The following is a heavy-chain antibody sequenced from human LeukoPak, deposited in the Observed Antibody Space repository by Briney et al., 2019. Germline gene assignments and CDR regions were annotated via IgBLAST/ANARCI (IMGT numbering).Heavy chain of an antibody. CDR3: ARVLVPAGALWYYYYYMDV. CDR1: GYTFTGYY. Sequence: ASVKVSRKASGYTFTGYYMHWVRQAPGQGLEWMGWINPNSGGTNYAQKFQGRVTMTRDTSISTAYMELSRLRSDDTAVYYCARVLVPAGALWYYYYYMDVWGKGTTVTISS. V-gene: IGHV1-2*02. CDR2: INPNSGGT. J-gene: IGHJ6*03. D-gene: IGHD2-2*01.